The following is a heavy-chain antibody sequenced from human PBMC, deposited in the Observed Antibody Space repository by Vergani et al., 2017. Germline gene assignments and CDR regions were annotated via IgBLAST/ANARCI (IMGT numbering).Heavy chain of an antibody. D-gene: IGHD6-13*01. Sequence: QVQLQQWGAGLLKPSETLSLTCAVYGGSFSGYYGSWIRQPPGKGLEWIGEITNSGSTNHTPSLKSRVTISVDTSKNQFPLKLGSVTAADTAVYYCAREAAGYFDYWGQGTLVTVSS. CDR3: AREAAGYFDY. CDR2: ITNSGST. J-gene: IGHJ4*02. CDR1: GGSFSGYY. V-gene: IGHV4-34*01.